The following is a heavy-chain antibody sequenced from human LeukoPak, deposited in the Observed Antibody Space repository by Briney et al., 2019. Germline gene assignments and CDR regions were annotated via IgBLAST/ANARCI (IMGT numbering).Heavy chain of an antibody. Sequence: GASVKVSCKASGYTFTDYYMHWVQQAPGKGLEWMGRVDPEDGETIYAEKFQGRVTITADTSTDTAYMELSSLRSEDTAVYYCARVWGYSYGYAFDIWGQGTMVTVSS. V-gene: IGHV1-69-2*01. CDR3: ARVWGYSYGYAFDI. CDR1: GYTFTDYY. D-gene: IGHD5-18*01. CDR2: VDPEDGET. J-gene: IGHJ3*02.